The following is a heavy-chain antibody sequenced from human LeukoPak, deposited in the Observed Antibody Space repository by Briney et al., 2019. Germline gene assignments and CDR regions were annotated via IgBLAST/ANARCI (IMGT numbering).Heavy chain of an antibody. D-gene: IGHD3-22*01. CDR3: AREYYDSSGYYPVHYGMDV. CDR2: IIPILGIA. V-gene: IGHV1-69*04. J-gene: IGHJ6*02. Sequence: ASVKVSCKASGGTFSSYTISWVRQAPGQGLEWMGRIIPILGIANYAQKFQGRVTITADKSTSTAYMELSSLRSEDTAVYYCAREYYDSSGYYPVHYGMDVWGQGTTVTVSS. CDR1: GGTFSSYT.